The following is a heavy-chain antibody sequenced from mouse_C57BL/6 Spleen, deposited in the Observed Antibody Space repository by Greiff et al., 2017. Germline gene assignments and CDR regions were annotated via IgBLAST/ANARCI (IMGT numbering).Heavy chain of an antibody. D-gene: IGHD2-12*01. V-gene: IGHV1-52*01. CDR1: GYTFTSYW. CDR3: ARKAYYTLDY. J-gene: IGHJ2*01. CDR2: IDPSDSET. Sequence: VQLQQPGAELVRPGSSVKLSCKASGYTFTSYWMHWVKQRPIQGLEWIGNIDPSDSETHYNQKFKDKATLTVDKSSSTAYMPLSSLTSEDSAVYYCARKAYYTLDYWGQGTTLTVSS.